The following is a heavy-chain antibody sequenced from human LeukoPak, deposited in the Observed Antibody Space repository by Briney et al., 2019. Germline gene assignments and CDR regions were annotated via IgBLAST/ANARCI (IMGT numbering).Heavy chain of an antibody. J-gene: IGHJ4*02. D-gene: IGHD2-2*01. V-gene: IGHV3-23*01. Sequence: ETLSLTCAVSGGSISSSKWWSWVRQAPGKGLEWVSGISGSGGSTYYADSVKGRFTISRDNSKNTLYLQMNSLRAEDTAVYYCANRGKYCSSTSCLGSAQVDYWGQGTLVTVSS. CDR2: ISGSGGST. CDR3: ANRGKYCSSTSCLGSAQVDY. CDR1: GGSISSSK.